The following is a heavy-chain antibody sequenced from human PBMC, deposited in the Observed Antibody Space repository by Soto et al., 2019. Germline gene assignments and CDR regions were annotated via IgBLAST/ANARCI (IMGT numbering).Heavy chain of an antibody. CDR1: GGTFSSYA. D-gene: IGHD2-15*01. J-gene: IGHJ5*02. CDR3: ARDRGYCSGGSCLGWFDP. CDR2: IIPIFGTA. Sequence: QVQLVQSGAEVKKPGSSVKVSCKASGGTFSSYAISWVRQAPGQGLEWMGGIIPIFGTANYAQKFLGRVTITADESTSTAYMELSSLRSEDTAVYYCARDRGYCSGGSCLGWFDPWGQGTLVTVSS. V-gene: IGHV1-69*01.